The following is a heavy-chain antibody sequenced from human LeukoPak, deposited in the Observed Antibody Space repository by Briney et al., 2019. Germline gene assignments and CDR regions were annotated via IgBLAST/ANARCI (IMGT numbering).Heavy chain of an antibody. D-gene: IGHD3-10*01. Sequence: QPGGSLRLSCAASGFTFSSYSMNWVRQAPGKGLEWVSYISDSSVTIHYEDSVKGRFTISRDNAKNSLYLQMNSLRDEDTAVYYCAGDYYYGSGIFDPWGQGTLVTVSS. CDR3: AGDYYYGSGIFDP. V-gene: IGHV3-48*02. J-gene: IGHJ5*02. CDR2: ISDSSVTI. CDR1: GFTFSSYS.